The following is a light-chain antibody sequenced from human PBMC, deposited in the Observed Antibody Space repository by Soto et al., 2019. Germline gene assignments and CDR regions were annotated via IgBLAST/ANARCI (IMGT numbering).Light chain of an antibody. CDR1: QGISNY. CDR2: AAS. CDR3: QVHNSAPST. J-gene: IGKJ3*01. Sequence: DIQMSQSPSSLSASVGDRVTITCRASQGISNYLAWYQQKPGKVPKLLIYAASTLQSGVPSRFRASESGTDFTITISSLQPEDLATYHRQVHNSAPSTYGPGT. V-gene: IGKV1-27*01.